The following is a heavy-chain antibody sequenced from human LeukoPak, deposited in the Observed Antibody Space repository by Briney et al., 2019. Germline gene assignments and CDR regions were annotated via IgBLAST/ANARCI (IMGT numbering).Heavy chain of an antibody. V-gene: IGHV4-59*01. CDR3: AREHSYYDSSGYYYGSGYFDY. J-gene: IGHJ4*02. CDR1: SASISTYY. CDR2: IYYSGST. Sequence: SETLSLTCTVSSASISTYYWSWIRQPPGKGLEWIGYIYYSGSTNYNPSLKSRVIISVDTSKNQFSLKLSSVTAADTAVYSCAREHSYYDSSGYYYGSGYFDYWGQGTLVTVSS. D-gene: IGHD3-22*01.